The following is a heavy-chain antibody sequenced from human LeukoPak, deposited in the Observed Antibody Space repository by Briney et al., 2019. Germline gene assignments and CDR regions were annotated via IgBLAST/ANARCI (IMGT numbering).Heavy chain of an antibody. CDR2: IYYSGST. D-gene: IGHD2-15*01. J-gene: IGHJ4*02. Sequence: PSETLSLTCTVSGGSISSYYWSWIRQPPGKGLEWIGYIYYSGSTNYNPSLKSRVTISVDTSKNQFSLKLSSVTAADTAVYYCARHSHCSGGSCYFFDYWGQGTLVTVSS. V-gene: IGHV4-59*08. CDR1: GGSISSYY. CDR3: ARHSHCSGGSCYFFDY.